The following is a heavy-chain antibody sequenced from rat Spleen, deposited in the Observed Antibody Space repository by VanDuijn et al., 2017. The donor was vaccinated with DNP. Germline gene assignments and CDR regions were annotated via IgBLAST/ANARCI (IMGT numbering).Heavy chain of an antibody. CDR2: INEDSNTI. V-gene: IGHV4-2*01. D-gene: IGHD1-9*01. CDR1: GFNFNDYW. J-gene: IGHJ2*01. CDR3: ARLGYYGYKDF. Sequence: EVTLVESGGGLVQPGRSLKLSCAASGFNFNDYWMGWVRQAPGKGLEWIGEINEDSNTINYTPSLKAKFTISRDNAQNTLYLQMSKLGSGDTAIYYCARLGYYGYKDFWGQGVMVTVAS.